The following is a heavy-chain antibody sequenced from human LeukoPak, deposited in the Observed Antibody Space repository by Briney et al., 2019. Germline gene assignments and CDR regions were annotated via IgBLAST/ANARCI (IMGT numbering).Heavy chain of an antibody. CDR2: ISYDGSNK. D-gene: IGHD5-12*01. CDR1: GFTFSSYG. CDR3: AKDQSSIVAPEGAPGGMDV. V-gene: IGHV3-30*18. Sequence: GGSLRLSCAASGFTFSSYGMHWVRQAPGKGLEWAAVISYDGSNKYYADSVKGRFTISRDNSKNTLYLQMNSLRAEDTAVYYCAKDQSSIVAPEGAPGGMDVWGQGTTVTVSS. J-gene: IGHJ6*02.